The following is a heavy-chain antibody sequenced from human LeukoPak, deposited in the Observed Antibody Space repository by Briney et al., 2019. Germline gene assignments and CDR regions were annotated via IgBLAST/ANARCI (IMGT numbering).Heavy chain of an antibody. J-gene: IGHJ5*02. V-gene: IGHV4-39*07. CDR3: ARDPDYYDDSGYT. Sequence: LSETLSLTCTVSGGSVSSNRFYWGWIRQPPGKGLEWIGSMYYSGATYYNPSLKSRVTISADTYKNQFSLKLSSVTAADTAVYYCARDPDYYDDSGYTWGQGTLVTVSS. CDR1: GGSVSSNRFY. CDR2: MYYSGAT. D-gene: IGHD3-22*01.